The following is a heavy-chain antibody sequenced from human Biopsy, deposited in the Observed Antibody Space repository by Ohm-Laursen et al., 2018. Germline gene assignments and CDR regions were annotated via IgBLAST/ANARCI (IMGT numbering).Heavy chain of an antibody. CDR1: GDSVSSGSFY. V-gene: IGHV4-61*01. CDR3: ARGMGSSGWPYFDS. Sequence: SDTLSLTCIVSGDSVSSGSFYWTWIRQPPGQGLEYIGYIYDRGSTANYNPSLESRVTMSVDMPKNQFSLKLSSVTAADTAIYYCARGMGSSGWPYFDSWGQGTLVTVSS. CDR2: IYDRGSTA. D-gene: IGHD6-19*01. J-gene: IGHJ4*02.